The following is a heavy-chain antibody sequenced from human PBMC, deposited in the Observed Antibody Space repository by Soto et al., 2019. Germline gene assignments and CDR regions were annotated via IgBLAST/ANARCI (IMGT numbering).Heavy chain of an antibody. V-gene: IGHV1-3*01. CDR2: INAGNGNT. Sequence: QVPLVQSGAEVKKPGASVKVSCKASGYTFTSYAMHRVRQAPGQRLEWMGWINAGNGNTKYSQKFQGRVTITRDTSASTAYMELSSLRSEDTAVYYCARVVGIAVDDYWGQGTLVTVSS. CDR3: ARVVGIAVDDY. J-gene: IGHJ4*02. D-gene: IGHD6-19*01. CDR1: GYTFTSYA.